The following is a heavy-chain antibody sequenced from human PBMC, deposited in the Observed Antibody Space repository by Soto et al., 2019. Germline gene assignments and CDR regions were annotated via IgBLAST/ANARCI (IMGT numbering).Heavy chain of an antibody. CDR3: ARDRAGYYSHFVY. D-gene: IGHD3-22*01. Sequence: QVYLVQSGAEVKKPGSSVKVSCKALRGTFTNYAFSWVRQAPGQGLEWMGGIMPFFGSGNYAQKFQGRINFTAEEPTSSGYFELTSLRSEDTAVYYCARDRAGYYSHFVYWGQGTLVTVSS. CDR1: RGTFTNYA. V-gene: IGHV1-69*01. J-gene: IGHJ4*02. CDR2: IMPFFGSG.